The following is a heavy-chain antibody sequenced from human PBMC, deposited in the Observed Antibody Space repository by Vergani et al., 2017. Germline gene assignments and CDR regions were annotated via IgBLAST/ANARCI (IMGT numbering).Heavy chain of an antibody. CDR2: ISWNSGSI. J-gene: IGHJ4*02. Sequence: EVQLVESGGGLVQPGRSLRLSCAASGFTFDDYAMHWVRQAPGKGLEWVSGISWNSGSIGYADSVKGRFTISRDNAKNTLYLQMNSLRAEDTAVYYCARGRHTSTWTFFDYWGQGTLVTVSS. CDR3: ARGRHTSTWTFFDY. CDR1: GFTFDDYA. D-gene: IGHD3/OR15-3a*01. V-gene: IGHV3-9*01.